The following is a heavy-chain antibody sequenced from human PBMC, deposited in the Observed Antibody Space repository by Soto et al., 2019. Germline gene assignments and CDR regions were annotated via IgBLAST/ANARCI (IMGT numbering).Heavy chain of an antibody. V-gene: IGHV3-13*01. J-gene: IGHJ6*02. CDR2: IGTAGDT. CDR1: GFTFSSYD. CDR3: ARGHYGSGSYGGMDV. Sequence: GGSLRLSCAASGFTFSSYDMHWVRQATGKGLEWVSAIGTAGDTYYPGSVKGRFTISRENAKNSLYLKMNSLRAGDTAVYYCARGHYGSGSYGGMDVWGQGTTVTVSS. D-gene: IGHD3-10*01.